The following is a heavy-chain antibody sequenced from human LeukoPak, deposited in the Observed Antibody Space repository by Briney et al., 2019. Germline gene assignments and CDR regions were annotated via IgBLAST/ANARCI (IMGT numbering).Heavy chain of an antibody. CDR1: GYTFTNYH. D-gene: IGHD6-25*01. Sequence: GASVKVSCKASGYTFTNYHINWVRQATGQGLEWMGWMNPNNGDSGYAQKFQGRVTITRDTSISTSYMELRRLRSGDTAVYFCARTTSFTASGYDYWGQGTLVTVSS. CDR3: ARTTSFTASGYDY. V-gene: IGHV1-8*03. J-gene: IGHJ4*02. CDR2: MNPNNGDS.